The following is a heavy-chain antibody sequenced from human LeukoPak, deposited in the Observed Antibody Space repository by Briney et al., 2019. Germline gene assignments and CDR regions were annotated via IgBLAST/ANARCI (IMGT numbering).Heavy chain of an antibody. D-gene: IGHD3-9*01. J-gene: IGHJ4*02. Sequence: ASVKVSCKASGYTFTGRYMHWVRQAPGQGLEWMGRIDPNSGVTNLAQKFQGRVTMTRDTSVSTAYMELSGLGSDDTAVYYCATLTTGGYWGQGTLVTVSS. CDR3: ATLTTGGY. CDR2: IDPNSGVT. V-gene: IGHV1-2*06. CDR1: GYTFTGRY.